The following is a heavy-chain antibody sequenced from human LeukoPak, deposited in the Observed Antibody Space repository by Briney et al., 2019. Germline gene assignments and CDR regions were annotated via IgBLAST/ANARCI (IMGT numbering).Heavy chain of an antibody. CDR3: AKHSRSGYSAYENAFDI. CDR2: IYYSGST. J-gene: IGHJ3*02. CDR1: GGAISSSSYY. D-gene: IGHD5-12*01. V-gene: IGHV4-39*01. Sequence: SETLSLTCTVSGGAISSSSYYWDWIRQPPGKGLEWIGSIYYSGSTYYNPSLKSRVTISVDTSKNQFSLKLNSVTAADTAVYYCAKHSRSGYSAYENAFDIWGQGTMVTVSS.